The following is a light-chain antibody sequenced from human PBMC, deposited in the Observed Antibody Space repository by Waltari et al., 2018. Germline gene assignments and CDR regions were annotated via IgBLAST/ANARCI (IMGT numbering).Light chain of an antibody. J-gene: IGLJ3*02. Sequence: QSALTQPASVSGSPGQSITISCTGTSSDVGAYNYVSWYQQHPGKVPKLFIFDVSNRPSGVSNRFSGSKSGNTASLTISRLQAEDESDYYCCSFTSRSTWVFGAGTKLTVL. CDR1: SSDVGAYNY. CDR3: CSFTSRSTWV. CDR2: DVS. V-gene: IGLV2-14*01.